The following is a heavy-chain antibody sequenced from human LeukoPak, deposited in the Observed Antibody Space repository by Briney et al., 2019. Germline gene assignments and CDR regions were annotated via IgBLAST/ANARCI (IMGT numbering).Heavy chain of an antibody. D-gene: IGHD6-13*01. CDR1: GFTFSSYA. J-gene: IGHJ4*02. V-gene: IGHV3-23*01. Sequence: GGSLRLSCAVSGFTFSSYAMSWVRQAPGKGLEWVSTISCSGGSTYYADSVKGRFTISRDNSKNTLYLQMNSLRAEDTAVYYCAKNRGGGAAAELDYWGQGTLVTVSS. CDR3: AKNRGGGAAAELDY. CDR2: ISCSGGST.